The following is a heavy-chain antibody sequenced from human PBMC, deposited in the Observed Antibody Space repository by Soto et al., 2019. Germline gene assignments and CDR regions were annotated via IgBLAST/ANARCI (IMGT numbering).Heavy chain of an antibody. V-gene: IGHV3-7*03. Sequence: EVQLVESGGGLVQPGGSPRLSCAASGFTFSSYWMSWVRQAPGKGLEWVANIKQDGSEKYYVDSVKGRFTISRDNAKNSLYLQMNSLRAEDTAVYYCARDGLRLSYYYYGMDVWGQGTTVTVSS. CDR2: IKQDGSEK. J-gene: IGHJ6*02. D-gene: IGHD3-16*01. CDR1: GFTFSSYW. CDR3: ARDGLRLSYYYYGMDV.